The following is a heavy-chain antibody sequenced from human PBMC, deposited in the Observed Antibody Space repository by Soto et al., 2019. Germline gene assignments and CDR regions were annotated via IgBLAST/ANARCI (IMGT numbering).Heavy chain of an antibody. CDR1: GYTFTRFG. V-gene: IGHV1-18*01. CDR3: ARLYSSGWPRSYFDY. Sequence: QVQLVQSGAEVKKPGSSVKVSCKASGYTFTRFGIGWVRQAPGQGLEFMGWISAFHSSTNYAQNFQGRVTMTTDTPTSTAYMELRSLRSDDTAVYYCARLYSSGWPRSYFDYWGQGTLVTVSS. D-gene: IGHD6-19*01. J-gene: IGHJ4*02. CDR2: ISAFHSST.